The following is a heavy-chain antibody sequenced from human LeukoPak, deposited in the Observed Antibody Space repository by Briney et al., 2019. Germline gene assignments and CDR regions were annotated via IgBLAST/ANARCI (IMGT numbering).Heavy chain of an antibody. V-gene: IGHV3-21*01. J-gene: IGHJ6*03. D-gene: IGHD1-26*01. Sequence: PGGSLRLSCAASGFTFNNYNMNGVRQAPGKALEGVSSITSSGTYIFYADSVKGRFTISRDNAKNSLYLQMNSLGPEYTAVYYCARDPYSGNYGNYYYYYMDVWGKGTTVTVSS. CDR3: ARDPYSGNYGNYYYYYMDV. CDR2: ITSSGTYI. CDR1: GFTFNNYN.